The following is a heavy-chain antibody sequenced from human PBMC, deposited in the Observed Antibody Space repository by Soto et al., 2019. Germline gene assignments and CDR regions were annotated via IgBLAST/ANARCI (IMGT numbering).Heavy chain of an antibody. V-gene: IGHV4-59*01. CDR2: IYYSGST. J-gene: IGHJ5*02. Sequence: SETLSLTCTVSGGSISSYYWSWIRQPPGKGLEWIGYIYYSGSTNYNPSLKSRVTISVDTSKNQFSLKLSSVTAADTAVYYCARDTPPYYDFWSGSPPQGWFDPWGQGTLVTVSS. D-gene: IGHD3-3*01. CDR1: GGSISSYY. CDR3: ARDTPPYYDFWSGSPPQGWFDP.